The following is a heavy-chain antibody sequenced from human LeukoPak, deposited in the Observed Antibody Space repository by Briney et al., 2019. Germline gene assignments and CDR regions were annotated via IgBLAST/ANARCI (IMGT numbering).Heavy chain of an antibody. CDR2: IYTSGST. Sequence: PSETLSLTCTVSVGSISSYYWSWIRQPAGKGLEWIGRIYTSGSTNYNPSLKSRVTMSVDTSKNQFSLKLSSVTAADTAVYYCARDLIGFGELGFDYWGQGTLVTVSS. J-gene: IGHJ4*02. CDR1: VGSISSYY. D-gene: IGHD3-10*01. CDR3: ARDLIGFGELGFDY. V-gene: IGHV4-4*07.